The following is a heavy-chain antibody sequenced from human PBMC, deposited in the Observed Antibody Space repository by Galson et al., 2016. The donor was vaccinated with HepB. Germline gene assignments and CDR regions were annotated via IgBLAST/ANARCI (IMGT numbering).Heavy chain of an antibody. D-gene: IGHD2/OR15-2a*01. J-gene: IGHJ4*02. V-gene: IGHV3-30*18. CDR1: GGSISNNNW. Sequence: LSLTCAVSGGSISNNNWWSWARQAPGKGLEWVAVMSYGESYKYYAASVKGRFTVSRDISKNTLFLQMTSLRADDTAIYYCAKDKSTGYFDHWGQGTPVTVSS. CDR3: AKDKSTGYFDH. CDR2: MSYGESYK.